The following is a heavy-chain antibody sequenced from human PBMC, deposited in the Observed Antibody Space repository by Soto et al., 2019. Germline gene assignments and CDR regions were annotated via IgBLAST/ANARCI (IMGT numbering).Heavy chain of an antibody. Sequence: SVKVSCKASGGTFSSYAISWVRQAPGQGLEWMGGIIPIFGTANYAQKFQGRVTITADESTSTAYMELSSLRSEDTAVYYCARPKEATSAYSYYFDYWGQGTLVTVSS. D-gene: IGHD5-12*01. CDR1: GGTFSSYA. CDR2: IIPIFGTA. V-gene: IGHV1-69*13. J-gene: IGHJ4*02. CDR3: ARPKEATSAYSYYFDY.